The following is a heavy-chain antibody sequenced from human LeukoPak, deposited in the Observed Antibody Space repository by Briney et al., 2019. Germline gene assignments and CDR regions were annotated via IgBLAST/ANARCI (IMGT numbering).Heavy chain of an antibody. D-gene: IGHD2-2*01. CDR1: GYTFTGYY. Sequence: ASVKVSCKASGYTFTGYYMHWVRQAPGQGLEWMGWINPNSGGTNYAQKFRGRVTMTRDTSISTAYMELSRLRSDDTAVYYCARGRRRYCSSTSCYPDAFDIWGQGTMVTVSS. CDR3: ARGRRRYCSSTSCYPDAFDI. J-gene: IGHJ3*02. CDR2: INPNSGGT. V-gene: IGHV1-2*02.